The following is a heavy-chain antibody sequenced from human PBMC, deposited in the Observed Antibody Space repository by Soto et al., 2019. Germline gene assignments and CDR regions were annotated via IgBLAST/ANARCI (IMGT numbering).Heavy chain of an antibody. D-gene: IGHD5-18*01. CDR3: ATGARDTYMVSLSGEGYS. CDR1: GYTFTGYY. J-gene: IGHJ4*02. Sequence: ASVKVSCKASGYTFTGYYMHWVRQAPGQGLGWMGWINPNSGVTNYAQKFQGRVSMTRDTSISTAYMELSRLTYDDTAVYYCATGARDTYMVSLSGEGYSWGQGTMVTVSS. CDR2: INPNSGVT. V-gene: IGHV1-2*02.